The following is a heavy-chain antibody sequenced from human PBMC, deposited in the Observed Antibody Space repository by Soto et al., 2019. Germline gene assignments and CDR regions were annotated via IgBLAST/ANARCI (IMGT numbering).Heavy chain of an antibody. J-gene: IGHJ6*02. CDR3: ARGDFDWLFYGMDV. CDR1: GGSISSSIYY. D-gene: IGHD3-9*01. Sequence: SETLSLTCTVSGGSISSSIYYWGWIRQPPGKGLEWIGSIYYSGSTYYNPSLKSRVTISVDTSKNQFSLKLSSVTAADTAVYYCARGDFDWLFYGMDVWGQGTTVTVSS. V-gene: IGHV4-39*01. CDR2: IYYSGST.